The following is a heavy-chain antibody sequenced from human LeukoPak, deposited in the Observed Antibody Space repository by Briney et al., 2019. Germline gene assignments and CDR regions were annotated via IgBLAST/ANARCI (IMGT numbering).Heavy chain of an antibody. Sequence: ASVKVSCKASGYTFTSYAMNWVRQAPGQGLEWMGWINTNTGNPTYVQGFTGRFVFSLDTSVSTAYLQISSLKAEDTAVYYCARGGGSYYPYYYYGMDVWGQGTTVTVSS. CDR2: INTNTGNP. J-gene: IGHJ6*02. V-gene: IGHV7-4-1*02. CDR1: GYTFTSYA. D-gene: IGHD1-26*01. CDR3: ARGGGSYYPYYYYGMDV.